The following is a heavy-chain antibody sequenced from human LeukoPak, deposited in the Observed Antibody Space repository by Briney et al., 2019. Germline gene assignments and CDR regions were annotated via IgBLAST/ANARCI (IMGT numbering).Heavy chain of an antibody. D-gene: IGHD6-19*01. V-gene: IGHV4-59*08. CDR2: IYYSGST. Sequence: KPSETLSLTCSISGGSIGSYYWSWIRQPPGKGLEWIGYIYYSGSTNYKPSLKSRLTISADTSKNQFSLKLNSVTAADTAVYYCARSEWLASFDYWGQGTLVTVSS. J-gene: IGHJ4*02. CDR1: GGSIGSYY. CDR3: ARSEWLASFDY.